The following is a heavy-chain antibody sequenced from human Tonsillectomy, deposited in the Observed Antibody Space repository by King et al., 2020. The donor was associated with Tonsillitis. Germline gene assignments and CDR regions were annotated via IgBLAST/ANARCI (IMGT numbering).Heavy chain of an antibody. D-gene: IGHD3-10*01. V-gene: IGHV4-39*01. J-gene: IGHJ4*02. Sequence: QLQESGPGLVKPSETLSLTCTVSGGSISMYSYYWGWIRQSPGKGLEWIGNIYYTGSTYYYPSPESRVTISVDTSKNQFSLKLRFVTATDTAVYYCAGGYYDSGSYFHFDYWGQGTLVTVSS. CDR3: AGGYYDSGSYFHFDY. CDR2: IYYTGST. CDR1: GGSISMYSYY.